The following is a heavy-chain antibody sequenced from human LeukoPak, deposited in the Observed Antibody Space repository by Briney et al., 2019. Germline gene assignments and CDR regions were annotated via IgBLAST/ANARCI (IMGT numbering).Heavy chain of an antibody. Sequence: ASVKVSCKASGYTFTGYYMHWVRQAPGQGLEWMGWINPNSGGTNYAQKFQGRVTMTRDTSISTAYMELSRLRSDDTAVYYCARAWAPYYDILTGYYTYWGQGTLVTVSS. CDR2: INPNSGGT. V-gene: IGHV1-2*02. CDR1: GYTFTGYY. CDR3: ARAWAPYYDILTGYYTY. D-gene: IGHD3-9*01. J-gene: IGHJ4*02.